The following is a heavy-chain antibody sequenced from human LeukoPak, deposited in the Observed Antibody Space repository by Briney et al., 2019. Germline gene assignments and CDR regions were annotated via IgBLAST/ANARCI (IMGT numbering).Heavy chain of an antibody. CDR3: ARGPATTKTYYYYGMDV. CDR1: GYTFTGYY. Sequence: ASVKVSCKASGYTFTGYYMHWVRQAPGQGLEWMGWINPNSGGTNYAQKFQGRVTMTRDTSISTAYMELSRLRSDDTAVYYCARGPATTKTYYYYGMDVWGQGTTVTVSS. V-gene: IGHV1-2*02. J-gene: IGHJ6*02. D-gene: IGHD5-12*01. CDR2: INPNSGGT.